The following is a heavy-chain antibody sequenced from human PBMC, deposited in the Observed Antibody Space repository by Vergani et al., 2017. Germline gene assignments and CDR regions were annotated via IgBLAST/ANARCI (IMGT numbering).Heavy chain of an antibody. J-gene: IGHJ3*02. CDR3: ASDAFKGKQDVVDI. V-gene: IGHV3-30*19. Sequence: QVQLVESGGGVVQPVRSLRVSCAGSGFTFTNYDMHWVRQAPGKGLEGVAVISIDGSITHYGDSVMGRVTITRDNSKNTLYLQMTSLRGEDTAIYYCASDAFKGKQDVVDIWGQGTMVTVSS. CDR2: ISIDGSIT. CDR1: GFTFTNYD.